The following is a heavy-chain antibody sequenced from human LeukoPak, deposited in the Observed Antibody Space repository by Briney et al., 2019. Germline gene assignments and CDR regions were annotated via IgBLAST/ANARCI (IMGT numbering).Heavy chain of an antibody. Sequence: SETLSLTCTVSGGSIDSNSWTWIRQPPGKGLEWIGYIYYSGTTNYIPSLKSRVTMSVDMSKNQFSLKLSSVTAADTAVYYCARRSSSWKNWFDPWGQGTLVTVSS. V-gene: IGHV4-59*01. CDR2: IYYSGTT. CDR1: GGSIDSNS. J-gene: IGHJ5*02. D-gene: IGHD6-13*01. CDR3: ARRSSSWKNWFDP.